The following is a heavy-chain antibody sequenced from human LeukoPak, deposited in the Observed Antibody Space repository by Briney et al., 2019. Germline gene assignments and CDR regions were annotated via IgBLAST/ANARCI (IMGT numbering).Heavy chain of an antibody. V-gene: IGHV3-23*01. Sequence: PGGSLRLSCAASGFAFSSYAMSWVRQAPGKGLEWVSSISGNGISTYYADSVKGRFTISRDNSKNTLYLQMNSLRDEDTAVYYCARDLQVGCSDWNGCDYWGQGTLVTVSS. D-gene: IGHD1-1*01. CDR2: ISGNGIST. CDR1: GFAFSSYA. CDR3: ARDLQVGCSDWNGCDY. J-gene: IGHJ4*02.